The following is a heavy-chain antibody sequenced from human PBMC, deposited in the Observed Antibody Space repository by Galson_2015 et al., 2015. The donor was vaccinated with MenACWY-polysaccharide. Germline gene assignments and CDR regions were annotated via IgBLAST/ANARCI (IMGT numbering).Heavy chain of an antibody. CDR2: IYYSGST. V-gene: IGHV4-39*07. Sequence: SETLSLTCTVSGGSISSSSYYWGWIRQPPGKGLEWIGSIYYSGSTYYNPSLKSRVTISVDTSKNQFSLKLSSVTAADTAVYYCARVYPQYYFDYWGQGNLVTVSS. CDR1: GGSISSSSYY. J-gene: IGHJ4*02. CDR3: ARVYPQYYFDY.